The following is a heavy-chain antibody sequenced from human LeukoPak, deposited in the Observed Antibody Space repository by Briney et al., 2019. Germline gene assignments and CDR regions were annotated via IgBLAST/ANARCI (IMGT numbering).Heavy chain of an antibody. CDR2: FDPGDDET. Sequence: PGASVKVSCKVSGYSLSELSTHWVRQAPGQGLEWMGGFDPGDDETIYAQKFQGRVTMTEDTSTDTAYLELSSLRSEDTAVYFCVTEKDLLLDSWGQGTPVTVSS. CDR1: GYSLSELS. D-gene: IGHD1-26*01. CDR3: VTEKDLLLDS. V-gene: IGHV1-24*01. J-gene: IGHJ5*01.